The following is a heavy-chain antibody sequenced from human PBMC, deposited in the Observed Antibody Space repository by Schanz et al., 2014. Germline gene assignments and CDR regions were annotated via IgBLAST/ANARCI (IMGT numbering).Heavy chain of an antibody. CDR1: GFTFSSHW. J-gene: IGHJ4*02. Sequence: EVQLVESGGGLVQPGGSLRLSCAASGFTFSSHWMHWVRQDPGKGLVWVSGISGSGASTYYADSVKGRFTISRDNSNKTVDLQMNSLRAEDTAVYYCARGGPAYYFDDWGQGTLVTVSS. CDR2: ISGSGAST. CDR3: ARGGPAYYFDD. V-gene: IGHV3-23*04.